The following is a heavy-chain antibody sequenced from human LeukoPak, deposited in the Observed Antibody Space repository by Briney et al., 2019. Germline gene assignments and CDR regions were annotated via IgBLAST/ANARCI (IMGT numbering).Heavy chain of an antibody. D-gene: IGHD2-21*02. Sequence: PGGSLRLSCAASGFTFSSYWMHWVRQAPGKGLVGFSRLNSDGSSTSYADSVKGRFTISRDNAKNTLYLQMNSLRAEDTAVYYCARYSRGDAINFDYWGQGTLVTVSS. V-gene: IGHV3-74*01. CDR1: GFTFSSYW. CDR3: ARYSRGDAINFDY. CDR2: LNSDGSST. J-gene: IGHJ4*02.